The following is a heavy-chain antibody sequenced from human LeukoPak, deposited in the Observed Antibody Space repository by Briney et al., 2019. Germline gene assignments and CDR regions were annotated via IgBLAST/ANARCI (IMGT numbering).Heavy chain of an antibody. CDR1: GFTFSSHG. D-gene: IGHD3-10*01. CDR2: ISGSGDNT. J-gene: IGHJ4*02. CDR3: AKVTYGSGTYGAFDY. Sequence: GGSLSLSCADSGFTFSSHGMSWVRQAPGKGLEWGSNISGSGDNTYYADSVKGRFTISRDNSKNTLYLQMNSLRAEDTAVYYCAKVTYGSGTYGAFDYWGQGTLVTVSS. V-gene: IGHV3-23*01.